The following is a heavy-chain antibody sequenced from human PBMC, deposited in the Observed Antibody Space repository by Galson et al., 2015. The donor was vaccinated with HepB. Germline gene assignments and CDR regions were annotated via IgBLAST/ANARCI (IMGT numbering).Heavy chain of an antibody. CDR3: AKSLGVAYYDSSGLFDY. D-gene: IGHD3-22*01. CDR2: ISYDGGSE. V-gene: IGHV3-30*18. Sequence: SLRLSCAASGFTFRSYGMHWVRQAPGKGLEWVAVISYDGGSEYYADSVKGRFTISRDNSKNTLYLQMNSLRAEDTAVYYCAKSLGVAYYDSSGLFDYWGQGTLVTVSS. CDR1: GFTFRSYG. J-gene: IGHJ4*02.